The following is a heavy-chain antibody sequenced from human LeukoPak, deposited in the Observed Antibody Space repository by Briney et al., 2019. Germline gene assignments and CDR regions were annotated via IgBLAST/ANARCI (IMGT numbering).Heavy chain of an antibody. J-gene: IGHJ4*02. Sequence: GESLKISCKGSGYSFTSYWIGWVRQMPGKGLEWMGIIYPGDSDTRYSPSFQGQVTISADKSISTAYLQWSSLKASDTAMYYCSRMGLVYSSSVPYYFDYWGQGTLGTVSS. CDR3: SRMGLVYSSSVPYYFDY. D-gene: IGHD6-13*01. V-gene: IGHV5-51*01. CDR1: GYSFTSYW. CDR2: IYPGDSDT.